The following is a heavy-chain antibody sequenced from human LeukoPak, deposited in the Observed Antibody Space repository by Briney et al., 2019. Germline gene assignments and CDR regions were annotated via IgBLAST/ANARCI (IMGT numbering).Heavy chain of an antibody. CDR1: GFIFSNYW. V-gene: IGHV3-7*01. Sequence: GGSLRLSCATSGFIFSNYWMSWVRQAPGKGLEWVANIKQDGSEKYYVDSVKGRFTISRDNAKNSLYLQMNSLRAEDTAVHYCATDDYDAFDVWGQGTLATVSS. CDR2: IKQDGSEK. D-gene: IGHD4-17*01. J-gene: IGHJ4*02. CDR3: ATDDYDAFDV.